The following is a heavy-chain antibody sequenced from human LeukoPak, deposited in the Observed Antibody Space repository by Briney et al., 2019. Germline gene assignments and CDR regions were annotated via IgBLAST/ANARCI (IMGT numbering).Heavy chain of an antibody. D-gene: IGHD3-16*01. V-gene: IGHV3-21*01. CDR3: ARGGPGGTDY. Sequence: SGGSLRLSCAASGFTFSSYSMNWVRQAPGKGLEWVSSISSSSSYIYYADSVKGRFTISRDNAKNSLYLQMNSLRAEDTAVYYCARGGPGGTDYWGQGTLVTVSS. CDR2: ISSSSSYI. CDR1: GFTFSSYS. J-gene: IGHJ4*02.